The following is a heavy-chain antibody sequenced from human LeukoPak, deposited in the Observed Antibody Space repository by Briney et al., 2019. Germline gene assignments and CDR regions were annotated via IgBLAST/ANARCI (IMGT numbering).Heavy chain of an antibody. CDR2: IRSKNYAGTK. J-gene: IGHJ6*03. CDR3: CRATPVAAPYPTLFYHYYYMDV. Sequence: GRSLRLSCGTSGFNVRDSAMSWVRQAPGKGLEWVGFIRSKNYAGTKEYAASVKGRFSILREENRRIVYLQMNRLKTEDTDDYYCCRATPVAAPYPTLFYHYYYMDVWGKGTTVAVSS. V-gene: IGHV3-49*04. D-gene: IGHD6-19*01. CDR1: GFNVRDSA.